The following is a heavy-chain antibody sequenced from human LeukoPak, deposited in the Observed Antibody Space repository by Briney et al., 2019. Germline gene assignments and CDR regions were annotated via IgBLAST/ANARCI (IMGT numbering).Heavy chain of an antibody. D-gene: IGHD3-10*01. CDR3: ARDTSSFYYYGSGSYLEY. Sequence: SETLSLTCAVYGGSFSGYYWSWIRQPPGKGLEWIGEINHSGSTNYNPSLKSRVTISVDTSKNQFSLKLSSVTAADTAVYYCARDTSSFYYYGSGSYLEYWGQGTLVTVSS. CDR2: INHSGST. V-gene: IGHV4-34*01. J-gene: IGHJ4*02. CDR1: GGSFSGYY.